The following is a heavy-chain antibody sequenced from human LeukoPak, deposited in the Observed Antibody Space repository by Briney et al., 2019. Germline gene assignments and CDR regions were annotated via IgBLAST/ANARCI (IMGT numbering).Heavy chain of an antibody. CDR3: ARGGAVVPATQGNGKIWDY. J-gene: IGHJ4*02. Sequence: GASVKVSFKASGYTFSDYYMHWVRQAPGQGLEWMGWINPNSGGTLYAQRFQGRVTMTGDTSISTAYMEVDRLRSDDTAVYYCARGGAVVPATQGNGKIWDYWGQGTLVTVSS. CDR2: INPNSGGT. D-gene: IGHD2-15*01. V-gene: IGHV1-2*02. CDR1: GYTFSDYY.